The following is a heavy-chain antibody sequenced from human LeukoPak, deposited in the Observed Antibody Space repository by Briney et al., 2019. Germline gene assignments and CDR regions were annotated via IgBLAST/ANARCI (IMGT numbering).Heavy chain of an antibody. D-gene: IGHD2-2*01. CDR3: AREGATVVVPAANSGMDV. Sequence: ASVKVSCKASGYTFTSYGISWVRQATGQGLEWMGWMNPNSGNTGYAQKFQGRVTMTRNTSISTAYMELSSLRSEDTAVYYCAREGATVVVPAANSGMDVWGQGTTVTVSS. CDR1: GYTFTSYG. V-gene: IGHV1-8*02. CDR2: MNPNSGNT. J-gene: IGHJ6*02.